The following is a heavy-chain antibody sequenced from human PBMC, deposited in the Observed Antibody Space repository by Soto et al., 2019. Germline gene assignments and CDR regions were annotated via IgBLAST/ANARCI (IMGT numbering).Heavy chain of an antibody. D-gene: IGHD2-15*01. J-gene: IGHJ4*02. CDR3: AKSYCSGGSCYPPPDY. CDR1: GFTFSSYA. Sequence: GGSLRLSCAASGFTFSSYAMSWVRQAPGKGLEWVSAISGSGGSTYYADSVKGRFTISRDNSKNTLYLQMNSLRAEDTAVYYCAKSYCSGGSCYPPPDYWGQGTLVTVSS. CDR2: ISGSGGST. V-gene: IGHV3-23*01.